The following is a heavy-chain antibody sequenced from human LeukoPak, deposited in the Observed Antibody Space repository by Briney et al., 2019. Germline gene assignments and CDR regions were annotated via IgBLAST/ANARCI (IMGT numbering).Heavy chain of an antibody. Sequence: GGSLRLSCSASGFPFNTYAIHWVRQAPGKGLEYVAGISSNGDNTDFADSAKGRFTISRDNSKNTLYLQMNSLRAEDTAVYYCAREPYSSGWYFSYYFDYWGQGTLVTVSS. J-gene: IGHJ4*02. CDR2: ISSNGDNT. CDR1: GFPFNTYA. CDR3: AREPYSSGWYFSYYFDY. V-gene: IGHV3-64*04. D-gene: IGHD6-19*01.